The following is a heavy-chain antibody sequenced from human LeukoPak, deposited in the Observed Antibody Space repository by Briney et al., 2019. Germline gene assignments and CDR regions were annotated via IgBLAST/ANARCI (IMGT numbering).Heavy chain of an antibody. CDR3: ARRWGGTSGYYNVFHH. V-gene: IGHV5-51*01. J-gene: IGHJ4*02. CDR1: GYNFADHW. Sequence: GESLKISCKTSGYNFADHWIGWARQTPGKGLEWMGIIYPSDSDTRYSPSFEGQVIIAADTSINTAYLQWNSLKASDTAIYYCARRWGGTSGYYNVFHHWGQGTLVTVSS. D-gene: IGHD3-22*01. CDR2: IYPSDSDT.